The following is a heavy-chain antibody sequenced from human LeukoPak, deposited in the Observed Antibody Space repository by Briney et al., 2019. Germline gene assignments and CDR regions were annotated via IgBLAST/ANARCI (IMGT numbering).Heavy chain of an antibody. CDR1: GGSISSYY. D-gene: IGHD4-17*01. V-gene: IGHV4-4*07. J-gene: IGHJ3*02. CDR2: IYTSGST. Sequence: PSETLSLTCTVSGGSISSYYWSWIRQPAGKGLEWIGRIYTSGSTNYNPSLRSRVTMSVDTSKNQFSLKLSSVTAADTAVYYCARDLKRSNLDAFDIWGQGTMVTVSS. CDR3: ARDLKRSNLDAFDI.